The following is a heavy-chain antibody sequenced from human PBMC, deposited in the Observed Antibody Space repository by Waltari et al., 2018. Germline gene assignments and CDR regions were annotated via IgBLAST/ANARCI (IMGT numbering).Heavy chain of an antibody. CDR1: GHSIRSEYF. V-gene: IGHV4-38-2*01. CDR2: THHDGTT. Sequence: QVQLQESGPGLVKPSETLSLTCAVFGHSIRSEYFWGWIRQPPGKGLEWIGTTHHDGTTSYSPSLQNRITISLDTSNNQFSLRLRSMTAADTAVYYCAAVAWHYSVRIDYWGQGTLVTVSS. J-gene: IGHJ4*02. CDR3: AAVAWHYSVRIDY. D-gene: IGHD6-19*01.